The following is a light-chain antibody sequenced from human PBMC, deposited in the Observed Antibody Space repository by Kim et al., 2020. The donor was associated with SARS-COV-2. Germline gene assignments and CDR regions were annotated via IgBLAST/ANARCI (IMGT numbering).Light chain of an antibody. J-gene: IGKJ4*01. CDR1: QSISSH. CDR2: AAS. V-gene: IGKV1-39*01. CDR3: QQSHTAPLLT. Sequence: SVGDRVTITCRTTQSISSHLNWYQQKPGRAPKLLISAASTLQGGVPSRFSGSGSETDFTLTISSLQPEDFGTYYCQQSHTAPLLTFGGGTKVDIK.